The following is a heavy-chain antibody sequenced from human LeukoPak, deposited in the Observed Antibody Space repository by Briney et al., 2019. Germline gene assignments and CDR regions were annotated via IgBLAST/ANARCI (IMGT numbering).Heavy chain of an antibody. CDR1: GFTFSIYG. J-gene: IGHJ5*02. D-gene: IGHD3-22*01. Sequence: PGGSLRLSCAASGFTFSIYGMHWVRQAPGKGLEWVAVIWNDGSNKYYADSVRGRFTISRDNSKNTLYLQMNSLRAEDTAVYYCAKEYYYDSSGYYDNWFDPWGQGTLVTVSS. CDR2: IWNDGSNK. CDR3: AKEYYYDSSGYYDNWFDP. V-gene: IGHV3-30*02.